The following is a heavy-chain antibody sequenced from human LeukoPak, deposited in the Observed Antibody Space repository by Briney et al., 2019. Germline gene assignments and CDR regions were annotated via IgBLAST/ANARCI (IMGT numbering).Heavy chain of an antibody. CDR2: INPSGGST. V-gene: IGHV1-46*01. CDR1: GYTFTSYY. D-gene: IGHD3-3*01. J-gene: IGHJ6*02. Sequence: ASVKVSCMASGYTFTSYYMYWVRQAPGQGLEWMGMINPSGGSTHYVQKFQGRVTMTRDTSTSTVYMELSSLRSEDTAVYYCARDDNVGDFWSDYPNNYAMDVWGQGTTVTVSS. CDR3: ARDDNVGDFWSDYPNNYAMDV.